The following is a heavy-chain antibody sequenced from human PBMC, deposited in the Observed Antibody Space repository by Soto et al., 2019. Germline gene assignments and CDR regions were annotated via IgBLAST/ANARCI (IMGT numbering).Heavy chain of an antibody. CDR2: ISGSGGSR. D-gene: IGHD3-10*01. V-gene: IGHV3-23*01. J-gene: IGHJ6*02. Sequence: WGSLRISCVPCGITSSCYAMRRVRHAPGKGLEWVSAISGSGGSRYYADSGKGRFSVSRENSKNTLYLQMNSLRAEDTAVYYCAEAPGGYYGMDVWGQGTPVTVSS. CDR1: GITSSCYA. CDR3: AEAPGGYYGMDV.